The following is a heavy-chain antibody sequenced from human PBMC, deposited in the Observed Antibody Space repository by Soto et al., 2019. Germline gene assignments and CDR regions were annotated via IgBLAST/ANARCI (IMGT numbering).Heavy chain of an antibody. J-gene: IGHJ6*02. CDR2: IIPIFGTA. V-gene: IGHV1-69*06. CDR1: GGTFSSYA. D-gene: IGHD3-10*01. Sequence: SVKGSCKASGGTFSSYAISWVRQAPGQGLEWMGGIIPIFGTANYAQKFQGRVTITADKSTSTAYMELSSLRSEDTAVYYCARDPRFGDYPNYYGMDVWGQGTTVTVSS. CDR3: ARDPRFGDYPNYYGMDV.